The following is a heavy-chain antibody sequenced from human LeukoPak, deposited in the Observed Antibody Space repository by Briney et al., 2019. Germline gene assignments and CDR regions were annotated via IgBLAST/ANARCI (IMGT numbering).Heavy chain of an antibody. D-gene: IGHD3-22*01. V-gene: IGHV3-11*01. CDR3: ARDAFPYYYDSSGYPDY. Sequence: GGSLRLSCAASGFTFSDYYMSWIRQAPGKGLEWVSYISSSGSTIYYADSVKGRFTISRDNAKNSLYLQMNSLRAEDTAVYYCARDAFPYYYDSSGYPDYWGQGTLVTVSS. J-gene: IGHJ4*02. CDR1: GFTFSDYY. CDR2: ISSSGSTI.